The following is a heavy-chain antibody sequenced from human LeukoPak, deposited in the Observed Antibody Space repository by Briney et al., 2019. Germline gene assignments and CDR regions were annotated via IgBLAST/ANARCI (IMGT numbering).Heavy chain of an antibody. CDR3: ARRSMVQHLDV. V-gene: IGHV7-4-1*02. CDR1: GYTFTNHS. J-gene: IGHJ6*04. CDR2: IDTNTGNP. Sequence: ASVKVSCKASGYTFTNHSINWVRQAPGQGLEYMGWIDTNTGNPTYAQAFTGRIVFSLDTSVSTAYLDIRSLKAEDTAVYFCARRSMVQHLDVWGKGTTVIVSS. D-gene: IGHD3-10*01.